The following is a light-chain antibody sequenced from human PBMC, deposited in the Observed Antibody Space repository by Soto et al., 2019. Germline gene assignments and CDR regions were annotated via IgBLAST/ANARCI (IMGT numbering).Light chain of an antibody. CDR2: GAS. J-gene: IGKJ1*01. V-gene: IGKV3-20*01. CDR1: QNVSSNL. Sequence: EVVVTPYPCTLPSLPASGATLSCWASQNVSSNLLVWYQQHPGQAPRLLIYGASSRATGIPDRFSGSGSGTDFSLTTRRLEPEDFAVYCCQKYVPCWTFRQGSKVDIK. CDR3: QKYVPCWT.